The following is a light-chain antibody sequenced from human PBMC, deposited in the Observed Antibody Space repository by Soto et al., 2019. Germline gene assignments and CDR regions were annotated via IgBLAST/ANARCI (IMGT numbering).Light chain of an antibody. CDR1: QSVSNY. CDR2: DAS. V-gene: IGKV3-11*01. Sequence: EVVLTQSPATLSLSPGQRVTLSCRASQSVSNYFAWYQQKPVQAPRLLIYDASTRAAGIPARFSGSGSGTHFTVTITSLEPDDFAVYYWQQRRPCALTFGGGTKLEI. J-gene: IGKJ4*02. CDR3: QQRRPCALT.